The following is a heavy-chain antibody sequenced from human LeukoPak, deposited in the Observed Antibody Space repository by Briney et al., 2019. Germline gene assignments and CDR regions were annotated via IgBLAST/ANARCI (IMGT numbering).Heavy chain of an antibody. D-gene: IGHD2-2*01. CDR3: AKDQGDIVVVPAAYY. J-gene: IGHJ4*02. CDR1: GFTFSTYS. CDR2: ISTSSSYI. Sequence: GGSLRLSCAASGFTFSTYSMNWVRQAPGKGLEWVSYISTSSSYIQYADSVNGRFTISRDNAKNTLCLQMNSLRAEDTAVYYCAKDQGDIVVVPAAYYWGQGTLVTVSS. V-gene: IGHV3-21*01.